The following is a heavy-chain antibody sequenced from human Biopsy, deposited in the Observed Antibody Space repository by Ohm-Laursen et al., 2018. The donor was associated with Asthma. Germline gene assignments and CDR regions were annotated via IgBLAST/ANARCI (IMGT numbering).Heavy chain of an antibody. CDR1: PGPFSGFF. J-gene: IGHJ6*02. CDR3: ARGPELDV. CDR2: TNERGVT. Sequence: SQTLSLTCHVYPGPFSGFFWTWIRPSPGKGLEWIGETNERGVTNNNPSLKSRVIISIDTYWNRVSLKLTSVTAADTAVYYCARGPELDVWGQGTTVTVSS. V-gene: IGHV4-34*01.